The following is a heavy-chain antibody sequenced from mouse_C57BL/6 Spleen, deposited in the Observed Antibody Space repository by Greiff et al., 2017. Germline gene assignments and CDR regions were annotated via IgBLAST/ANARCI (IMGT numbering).Heavy chain of an antibody. CDR2: ILPGSGST. CDR3: ARKEIYYDYDGFAY. CDR1: GYTFTGYW. J-gene: IGHJ3*01. D-gene: IGHD2-4*01. V-gene: IGHV1-9*01. Sequence: QVQLQQSGAELMKPGASVKLSCKATGYTFTGYWIEWVKQRPGHGLEWIGEILPGSGSTNYNEKLKGKATFTEDTSSNTSYMQLSSLTTEDSAIYYCARKEIYYDYDGFAYWGQGTLVTVSA.